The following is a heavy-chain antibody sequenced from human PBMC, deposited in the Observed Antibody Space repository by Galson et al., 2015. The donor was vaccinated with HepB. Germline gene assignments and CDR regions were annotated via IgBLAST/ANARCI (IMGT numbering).Heavy chain of an antibody. V-gene: IGHV1-2*04. D-gene: IGHD2-15*01. Sequence: SVKVSCKASGYTFTVYYMHWVRQAPGQGLEWMGWINPNSGGTNYAQKFQGWVTMTRDTSISTAYMELSRLRSDDTAVYYCARSLISCWGFGAFEIWGKGTMVTVSS. J-gene: IGHJ3*02. CDR2: INPNSGGT. CDR3: ARSLISCWGFGAFEI. CDR1: GYTFTVYY.